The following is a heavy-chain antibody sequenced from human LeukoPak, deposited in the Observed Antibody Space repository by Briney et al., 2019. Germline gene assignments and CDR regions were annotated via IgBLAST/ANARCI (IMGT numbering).Heavy chain of an antibody. Sequence: PGGSLRLSCAASGFTFSSYAMSWVRQAPGKGLEWVSAISGSGGSTYYADSVKGRFTISRDNSKNTLYLQMNSLRAEDTAVYYCAKDGAMTTVELGAFDIWGQGTIVTVSS. CDR2: ISGSGGST. V-gene: IGHV3-23*01. J-gene: IGHJ3*02. D-gene: IGHD4-11*01. CDR1: GFTFSSYA. CDR3: AKDGAMTTVELGAFDI.